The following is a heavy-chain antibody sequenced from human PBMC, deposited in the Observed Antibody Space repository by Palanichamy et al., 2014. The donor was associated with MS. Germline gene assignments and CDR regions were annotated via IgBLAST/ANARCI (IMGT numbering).Heavy chain of an antibody. CDR3: ARDAQRLARHHYYGLDV. D-gene: IGHD6-25*01. J-gene: IGHJ6*02. CDR2: ISAYNGNT. Sequence: VQLVRILELEVKKPGASVKVSRKASAYTFSSYGISWVRQAPGQGLEWMGWISAYNGNTNYVQKFQGRVTMTTDSSTTTAYMELRSLRSDDTAVYYCARDAQRLARHHYYGLDVWGQGTTVTVSS. CDR1: AYTFSSYG. V-gene: IGHV1-18*01.